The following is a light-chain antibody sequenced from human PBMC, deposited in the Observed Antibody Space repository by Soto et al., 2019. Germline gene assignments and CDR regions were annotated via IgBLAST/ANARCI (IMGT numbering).Light chain of an antibody. V-gene: IGKV3-20*01. CDR2: AAS. J-gene: IGKJ1*01. Sequence: EIVLTQSPGTLTLSPGERATLSCRARQSVRSNYLAWYQQGPGQAPRLLIFAASSRATGIPDRFSGSGSGTDFTLTISRLEPEDFAVYYCQQYSTSPWTFGQGTKVDIK. CDR1: QSVRSNY. CDR3: QQYSTSPWT.